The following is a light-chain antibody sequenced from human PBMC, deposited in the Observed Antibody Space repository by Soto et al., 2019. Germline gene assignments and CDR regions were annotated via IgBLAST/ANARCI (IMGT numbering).Light chain of an antibody. V-gene: IGKV3-15*01. CDR1: QSVNTN. Sequence: EIVMTQSPATLSVSPVQRVTLSCMASQSVNTNLAWYQHKPGQAPRLLIYGAATGATGIPARFSGSGSGTEFTLTISSLQSEDFAVYYCQQYNNWPPITFGQGTRLEIK. CDR2: GAA. J-gene: IGKJ5*01. CDR3: QQYNNWPPIT.